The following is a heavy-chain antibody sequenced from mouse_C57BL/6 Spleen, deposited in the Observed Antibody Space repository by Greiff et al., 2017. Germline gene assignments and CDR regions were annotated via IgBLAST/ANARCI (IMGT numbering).Heavy chain of an antibody. CDR2: INPNNGGT. J-gene: IGHJ2*01. CDR3: ARSGDYGSSHFDY. CDR1: GYTFTDYN. D-gene: IGHD1-1*01. Sequence: VQLKQSGPELVKPGASVKIPCKASGYTFTDYNMDWVKQSHGKSLEWIGDINPNNGGTIYNQKFKGKATLTVDKSSSTAYMELRSLTSEDTAVYYCARSGDYGSSHFDYWGQGTTLTVSS. V-gene: IGHV1-18*01.